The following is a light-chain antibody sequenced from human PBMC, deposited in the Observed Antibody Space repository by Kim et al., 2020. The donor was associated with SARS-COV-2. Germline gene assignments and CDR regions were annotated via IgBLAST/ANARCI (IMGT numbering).Light chain of an antibody. CDR3: QSYDSSNHWV. J-gene: IGLJ3*02. Sequence: LTQPHSVSESPGKTVTISCTRSSGSIASNYVQWYQQRPGSAPTTVIYEDNQRPSGVPDRFSGSIDSSSNSASLTISGLKTEDEADYYCQSYDSSNHWVFGGGTQLTVL. CDR1: SGSIASNY. V-gene: IGLV6-57*04. CDR2: EDN.